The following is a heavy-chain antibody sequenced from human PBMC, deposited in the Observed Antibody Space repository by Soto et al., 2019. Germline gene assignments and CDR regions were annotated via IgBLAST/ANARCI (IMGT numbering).Heavy chain of an antibody. J-gene: IGHJ3*02. D-gene: IGHD3-22*01. Sequence: GGSLRLSCAASGFTFSSYAMHWVRQAPGKGLEWVAVISYDGSNKYYADSVKGRFTISRDNSKNTLYLQMNSLRAEDTAVYYCARESYDSSGYYLATDAFDIWGQGT. CDR2: ISYDGSNK. CDR1: GFTFSSYA. V-gene: IGHV3-30-3*01. CDR3: ARESYDSSGYYLATDAFDI.